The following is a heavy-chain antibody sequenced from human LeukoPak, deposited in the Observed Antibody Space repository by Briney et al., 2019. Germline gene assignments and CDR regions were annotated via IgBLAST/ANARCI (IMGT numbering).Heavy chain of an antibody. V-gene: IGHV1-18*01. J-gene: IGHJ4*02. D-gene: IGHD1-1*01. CDR2: ISAYNGNT. Sequence: ASVKVSCKASGYTFTSYGISWVRQAPGQGLERMGWISAYNGNTNYAQKLQGRVTMTTDTSTSTAYMELRSLRSDDTAVYYCARDSTGTDNFDYWGQGTLVTVSS. CDR1: GYTFTSYG. CDR3: ARDSTGTDNFDY.